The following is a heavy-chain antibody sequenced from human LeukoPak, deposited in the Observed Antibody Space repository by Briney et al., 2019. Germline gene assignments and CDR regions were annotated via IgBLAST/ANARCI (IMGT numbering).Heavy chain of an antibody. Sequence: QSGGSLRLSCAASGFTVSNSYMTWVPQSPGKGLECVSFIDSGGTTYPGDSVKGRFTISRDNSRNTLYLQMNSLRADDTALHYCARGGARGGFDYWGPGTLVTVSS. CDR1: GFTVSNSY. CDR3: ARGGARGGFDY. V-gene: IGHV3-53*01. J-gene: IGHJ4*02. D-gene: IGHD3-10*01. CDR2: IDSGGTT.